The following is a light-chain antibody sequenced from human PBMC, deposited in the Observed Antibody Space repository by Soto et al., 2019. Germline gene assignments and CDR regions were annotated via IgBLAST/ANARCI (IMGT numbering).Light chain of an antibody. J-gene: IGLJ2*01. CDR2: EVS. CDR1: SIDVGGYNY. Sequence: QSALTQPASVSGSPGQSITISCTGSSIDVGGYNYVSWYQQHPGQAPKLMIYEVSNRPSGVSNRYADYKSGNTASLTISGLQADGEAEYSCGSYARATLVVFGAGTKLTVL. V-gene: IGLV2-14*01. CDR3: GSYARATLVV.